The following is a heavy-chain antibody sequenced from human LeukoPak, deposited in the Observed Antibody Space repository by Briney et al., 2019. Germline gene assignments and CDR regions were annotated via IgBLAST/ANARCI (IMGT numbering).Heavy chain of an antibody. V-gene: IGHV1-18*01. D-gene: IGHD3-22*01. CDR2: ISAYNGNT. J-gene: IGHJ3*02. CDR1: GYTSTSYG. Sequence: GGSVKVSCKASGYTSTSYGISWVRQAPGQGPEWMGWISAYNGNTNYAQKLQGRVTMTTDTSTSTAYMELRSLRSDDTAVYYCARDKAYYYDSSGYPDAFDIWGQGTMVTVSS. CDR3: ARDKAYYYDSSGYPDAFDI.